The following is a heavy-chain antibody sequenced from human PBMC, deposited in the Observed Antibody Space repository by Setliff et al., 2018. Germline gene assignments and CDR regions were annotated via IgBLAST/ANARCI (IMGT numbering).Heavy chain of an antibody. CDR3: ARDPGVHSGTWCIDS. J-gene: IGHJ4*02. CDR1: GGSIRNYY. Sequence: PSETLSLTCTVSGGSIRNYYWSWSRQPPGKGLEWIGYVYYTWTTNYEPSLKSRVTISVDPSKNQVSLKLSSATAADTAVYYCARDPGVHSGTWCIDSWGQGTQVTVSS. CDR2: VYYTWTT. D-gene: IGHD2-8*01. V-gene: IGHV4-59*01.